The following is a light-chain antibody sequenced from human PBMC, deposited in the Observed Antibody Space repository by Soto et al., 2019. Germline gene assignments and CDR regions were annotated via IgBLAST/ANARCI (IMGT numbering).Light chain of an antibody. J-gene: IGKJ2*03. CDR3: QQCGYWTIR. V-gene: IGKV3-20*01. CDR1: QSVSSKF. CDR2: AAS. Sequence: SPGALSLTTGERAALSCRASQSVSSKFLAWYQQKPGQAPRLLIYAASNRDTGIPDRFSGSGSGTECTLTISFLQPEDVIVDCCQQCGYWTIRFG.